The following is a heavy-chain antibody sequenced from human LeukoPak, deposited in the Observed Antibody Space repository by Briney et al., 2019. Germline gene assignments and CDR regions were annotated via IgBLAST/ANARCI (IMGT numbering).Heavy chain of an antibody. D-gene: IGHD3-22*01. CDR2: ISGSGGSA. CDR3: AKDMNYYDSTSDY. V-gene: IGHV3-23*01. J-gene: IGHJ4*02. CDR1: GFTFSSYA. Sequence: GGSLRLSCAASGFTFSSYAMSWVRQAPGKGLEWVSAISGSGGSAYYADSVKGRFTISRDNSKNTLYLQMNSLRAEDTAVYYCAKDMNYYDSTSDYWGQGTLVTVSS.